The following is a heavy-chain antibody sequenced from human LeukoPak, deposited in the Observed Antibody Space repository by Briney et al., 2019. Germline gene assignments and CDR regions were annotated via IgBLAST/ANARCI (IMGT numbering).Heavy chain of an antibody. Sequence: ASVKVSCKASGYTFTGYYMHWVRQAPGQGLEWMGWINPNSGGTNYAQKFQGRVTMTRDTSISTAYMELSRLRSDDTAVYYCAICSGWLGWFDPWGQGTLVTVSS. CDR3: AICSGWLGWFDP. J-gene: IGHJ5*02. CDR1: GYTFTGYY. V-gene: IGHV1-2*02. D-gene: IGHD6-19*01. CDR2: INPNSGGT.